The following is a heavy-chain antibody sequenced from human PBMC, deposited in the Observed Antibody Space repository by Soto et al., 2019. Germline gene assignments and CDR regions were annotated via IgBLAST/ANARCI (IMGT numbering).Heavy chain of an antibody. V-gene: IGHV3-30*18. CDR2: ISYDGSNK. J-gene: IGHJ6*02. CDR3: AKDAYYDFWSGYYPGMDV. Sequence: GGSLRLSCAASGFTFSSYGMHWVRQAPGKGLEWVAVISYDGSNKYYADSVKGRFTISRDNSKNTLYLQMNSLRAEDTAVYYCAKDAYYDFWSGYYPGMDVWGQGTTVTVSS. D-gene: IGHD3-3*01. CDR1: GFTFSSYG.